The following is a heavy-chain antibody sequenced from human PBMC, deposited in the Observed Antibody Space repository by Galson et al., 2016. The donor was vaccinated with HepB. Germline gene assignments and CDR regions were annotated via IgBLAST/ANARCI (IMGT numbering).Heavy chain of an antibody. V-gene: IGHV4-39*01. Sequence: SETLSLTCSVSYGSITTGNHYWDWIRQSPGKGLEWIGSVYYTGDSYYSPSHKSRVTISVDTSKNQFSLKLTSVTAADTAVYYCARHVSPIDGFDMWGLGTMVTVSS. CDR1: YGSITTGNHY. J-gene: IGHJ3*02. CDR3: ARHVSPIDGFDM. CDR2: VYYTGDS. D-gene: IGHD5/OR15-5a*01.